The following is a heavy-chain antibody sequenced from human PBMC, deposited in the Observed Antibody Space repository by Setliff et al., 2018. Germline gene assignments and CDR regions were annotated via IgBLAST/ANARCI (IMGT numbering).Heavy chain of an antibody. V-gene: IGHV5-51*01. Sequence: PGESLKISCQGSGYSFTSYWIAWVRQMPGKGLEWMGIIYPGDSDTRYSPSFQGQVTISADKSISTAYLQWSSLKASDTAMYYCARALYPSSFIGHNWFDPWGQGTLVTVSS. D-gene: IGHD2-2*01. CDR1: GYSFTSYW. CDR2: IYPGDSDT. J-gene: IGHJ5*02. CDR3: ARALYPSSFIGHNWFDP.